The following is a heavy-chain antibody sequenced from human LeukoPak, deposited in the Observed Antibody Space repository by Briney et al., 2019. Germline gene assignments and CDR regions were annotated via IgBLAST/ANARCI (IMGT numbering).Heavy chain of an antibody. J-gene: IGHJ4*02. D-gene: IGHD6-13*01. CDR3: AKDSGSSSWYGFDY. Sequence: SGGSLRLSCAASGFTFSSYAMSWVRQAPGKGLEWVSSISNSGGRTFYTDSVKGRFTISRDNSKITLYLQMNSLRAEDTAVYYCAKDSGSSSWYGFDYWGQGTLVTISS. CDR2: ISNSGGRT. V-gene: IGHV3-23*01. CDR1: GFTFSSYA.